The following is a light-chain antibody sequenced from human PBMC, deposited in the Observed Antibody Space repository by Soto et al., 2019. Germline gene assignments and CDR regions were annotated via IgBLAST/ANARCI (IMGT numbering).Light chain of an antibody. CDR2: GAS. V-gene: IGKV3-20*01. Sequence: EIVLTHTPGTLSLSPGERATLSCRASQSVSSSYLAWYQQKPGQAPRLLIYGASSRATGIPDRFSGSGSGTDFTLAMSRLEPEDVAVYYCHQYDSSPLTFGGGTKVEIK. CDR1: QSVSSSY. J-gene: IGKJ4*01. CDR3: HQYDSSPLT.